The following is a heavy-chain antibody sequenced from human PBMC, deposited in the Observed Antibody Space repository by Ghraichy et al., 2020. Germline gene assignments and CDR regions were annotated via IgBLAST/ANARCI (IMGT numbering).Heavy chain of an antibody. J-gene: IGHJ5*02. Sequence: SETLSLTCAVYGGSFSGYYWSWIRQPPGKGLEWIGEINHSGSTNYNPSLKSRVTISVDTSKNQFSLKLSSVTAADTAVYYCARGVIVVVVAATRLGWFDPWGQGTLVTVSS. CDR3: ARGVIVVVVAATRLGWFDP. CDR1: GGSFSGYY. CDR2: INHSGST. V-gene: IGHV4-34*01. D-gene: IGHD2-15*01.